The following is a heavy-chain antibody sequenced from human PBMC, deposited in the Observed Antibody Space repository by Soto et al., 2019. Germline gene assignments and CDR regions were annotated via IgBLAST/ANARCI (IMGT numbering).Heavy chain of an antibody. CDR2: MQPSSGRT. V-gene: IGHV1-8*01. CDR1: GYRFTSLD. Sequence: GVSVNVYCKASGYRFTSLDINWVRQTTGQGLEWMGWMQPSSGRTGYAQKFQGRVTMTRDTSINTAYMELSSLTSDDTAFYYCARGVTAGVDYWSQGSLVTVSS. CDR3: ARGVTAGVDY. J-gene: IGHJ4*02. D-gene: IGHD1-26*01.